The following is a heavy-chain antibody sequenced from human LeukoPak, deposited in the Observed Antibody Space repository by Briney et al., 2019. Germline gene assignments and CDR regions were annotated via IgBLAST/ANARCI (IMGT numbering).Heavy chain of an antibody. D-gene: IGHD2-8*02. CDR2: ISSSSSYI. V-gene: IGHV3-21*01. CDR1: GLTFSSFG. CDR3: ARDTGDTGDIYFDY. Sequence: TGGSLRLSCAVSGLTFSSFGMHWVRQAPGKGLEWVSSISSSSSYIYYADSVKGRFTISRDNAKNSLYLQMNSLRAEDTAVYYCARDTGDTGDIYFDYWGQGTLVTVSS. J-gene: IGHJ4*02.